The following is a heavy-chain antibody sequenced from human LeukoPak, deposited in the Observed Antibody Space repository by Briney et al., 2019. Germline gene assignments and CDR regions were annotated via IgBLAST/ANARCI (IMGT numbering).Heavy chain of an antibody. Sequence: SVKVSCKTSGYSFTRYYIHWVRQAPGQGLEWMGGIIPIFGTANYAQKFQGRVTITADESTSTAYMELSSLRSEDTAVYYCAAAPNSSGFYGPLDYWGQGTLVTVSS. V-gene: IGHV1-69*13. D-gene: IGHD6-19*01. CDR3: AAAPNSSGFYGPLDY. CDR1: GYSFTRYY. J-gene: IGHJ4*02. CDR2: IIPIFGTA.